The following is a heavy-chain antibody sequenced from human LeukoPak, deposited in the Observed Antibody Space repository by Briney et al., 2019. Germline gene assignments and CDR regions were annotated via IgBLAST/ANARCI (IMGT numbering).Heavy chain of an antibody. D-gene: IGHD5-18*01. J-gene: IGHJ6*04. CDR3: ARAQHVDTAMVNYYYYYGMDV. CDR2: IYYSGST. Sequence: PSETLSLTCTVSGGSISSYYWSWIRQPPGKGLEWVGYIYYSGSTNYNPSLKSRVTISVETSKNQFSLKLSSVTAADTAVYYCARAQHVDTAMVNYYYYYGMDVWGKGTTVTVSS. CDR1: GGSISSYY. V-gene: IGHV4-59*01.